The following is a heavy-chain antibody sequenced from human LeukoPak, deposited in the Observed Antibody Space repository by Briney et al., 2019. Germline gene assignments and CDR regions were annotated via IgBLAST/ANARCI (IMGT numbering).Heavy chain of an antibody. Sequence: GRSLRLSCAASGFTFSTYAMNWVRQAPGKGLEWVAVISYDGRQNYYADSVKGRFAISRDNSKDTLYLEMHSLRSDDTAVYYCARGLIAEEFFRHWGQGTLVTVSS. D-gene: IGHD6-13*01. V-gene: IGHV3-30*09. CDR1: GFTFSTYA. CDR2: ISYDGRQN. J-gene: IGHJ1*01. CDR3: ARGLIAEEFFRH.